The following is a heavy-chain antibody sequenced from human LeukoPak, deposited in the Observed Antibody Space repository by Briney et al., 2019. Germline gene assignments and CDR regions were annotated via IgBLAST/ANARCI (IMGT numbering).Heavy chain of an antibody. CDR3: ARISYGYSYRAMVFFDY. J-gene: IGHJ4*02. CDR1: GFTFSSYA. V-gene: IGHV3-23*01. Sequence: PGGSLRLSCAASGFTFSSYAMSWVRQAPGKGLEWVSAISGSGGSTYYADSVKGRFTISRDNSKNTLYLQMNSLRAEDTAMYYCARISYGYSYRAMVFFDYWGQGTLVTVSS. CDR2: ISGSGGST. D-gene: IGHD5-18*01.